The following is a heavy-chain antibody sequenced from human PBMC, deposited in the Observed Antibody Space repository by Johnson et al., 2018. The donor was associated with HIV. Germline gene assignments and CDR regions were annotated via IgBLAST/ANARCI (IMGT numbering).Heavy chain of an antibody. V-gene: IGHV3-66*02. CDR3: ARDRGGWLQIFTTPDAFDI. Sequence: DVQVVESGGTLVQPGGSLRLSCAASGFTVSSNYMSWVRQAPGKGLEWVSVIYSGGTTYYADSVKGRFTISRDNSNNTLYLQMNSLRAEDTAVYYCARDRGGWLQIFTTPDAFDIWGQGTIVTVSS. D-gene: IGHD5-24*01. J-gene: IGHJ3*02. CDR1: GFTVSSNY. CDR2: IYSGGTT.